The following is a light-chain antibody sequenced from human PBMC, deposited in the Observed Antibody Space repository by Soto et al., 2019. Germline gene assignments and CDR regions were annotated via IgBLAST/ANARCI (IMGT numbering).Light chain of an antibody. V-gene: IGKV3-20*01. Sequence: EIVLTQSPGTLSLSPGERATLSCRASQSVTSNYLAWYQQKAGQPPRLLIYGASIRAADIPDRFSGSGSGTDFTLTISRLEPEDFAVYYCQQYGSSPPDTFGQGTNLEIK. J-gene: IGKJ2*01. CDR1: QSVTSNY. CDR2: GAS. CDR3: QQYGSSPPDT.